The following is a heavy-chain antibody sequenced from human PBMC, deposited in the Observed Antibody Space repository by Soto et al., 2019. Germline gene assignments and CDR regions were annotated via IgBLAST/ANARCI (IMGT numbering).Heavy chain of an antibody. V-gene: IGHV4-4*02. D-gene: IGHD1-1*01. J-gene: IGHJ4*02. CDR1: GGSISSDYW. CDR3: ARNGYYCIDN. Sequence: SETLSLTCAVSGGSISSDYWWSWVRQSPGEELEWIGEIYHTGRAHYNPSLKSRVTISVDQSKNQLSLRLDSVSAADTAVYYWARNGYYCIDNWXQGALVTVSS. CDR2: IYHTGRA.